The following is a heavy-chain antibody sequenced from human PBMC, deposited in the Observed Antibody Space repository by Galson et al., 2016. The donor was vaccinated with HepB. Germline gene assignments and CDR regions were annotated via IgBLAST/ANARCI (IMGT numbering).Heavy chain of an antibody. Sequence: SLRLSCAASGFTVSSNYMSWVRQAPGKGLEWVSVIYTGGTTYYADSVEGRFTISRDNSKNTLYLQMNSLRVEDTAVYFCAAAGDFGDYGPLDYWGQGTLVTVSS. J-gene: IGHJ4*02. V-gene: IGHV3-53*01. CDR1: GFTVSSNY. CDR2: IYTGGTT. CDR3: AAAGDFGDYGPLDY. D-gene: IGHD4-17*01.